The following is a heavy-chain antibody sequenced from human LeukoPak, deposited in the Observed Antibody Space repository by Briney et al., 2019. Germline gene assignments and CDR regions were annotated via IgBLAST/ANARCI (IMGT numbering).Heavy chain of an antibody. CDR1: GGSISGYY. CDR2: IYYSGST. CDR3: ARTTEGYCRSTSCYGFYYSYYMDV. Sequence: SETLSLTCTVSGGSISGYYWTWIRQPPGKGLEWIGYIYYSGSTNYNPSLKSRVTISVDTSKNQFSLKLSSVTAADTAVYYCARTTEGYCRSTSCYGFYYSYYMDVWGKGTTVTISS. V-gene: IGHV4-59*01. D-gene: IGHD2-2*01. J-gene: IGHJ6*03.